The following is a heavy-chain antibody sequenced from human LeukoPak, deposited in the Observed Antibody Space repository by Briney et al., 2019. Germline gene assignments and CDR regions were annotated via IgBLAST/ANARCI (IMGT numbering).Heavy chain of an antibody. J-gene: IGHJ4*02. Sequence: GRSLRLSCAASGFTFSSYGMHWVRQAPGKGLEWVAVISYDGSNKYYADSVEGRFTISRDNSKNTLYLQMNSLRAEDTAVYYCAKDAYYYDSSGYFDYWGQGTLVTVSS. V-gene: IGHV3-30*18. CDR1: GFTFSSYG. D-gene: IGHD3-22*01. CDR3: AKDAYYYDSSGYFDY. CDR2: ISYDGSNK.